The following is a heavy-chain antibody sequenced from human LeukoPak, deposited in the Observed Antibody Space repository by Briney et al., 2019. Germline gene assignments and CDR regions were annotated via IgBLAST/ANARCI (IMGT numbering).Heavy chain of an antibody. J-gene: IGHJ3*02. Sequence: GGSLRLSCTASGFTFSTYSMNWVRQAPGKGLEWVSGLNWNGGDTAYADSVKGRFTISRDNAKNSLYLQMNSLRAEDTALYHCTRAGEEVAFDIWGQGTMVTVSS. D-gene: IGHD1-14*01. V-gene: IGHV3-20*01. CDR2: LNWNGGDT. CDR3: TRAGEEVAFDI. CDR1: GFTFSTYS.